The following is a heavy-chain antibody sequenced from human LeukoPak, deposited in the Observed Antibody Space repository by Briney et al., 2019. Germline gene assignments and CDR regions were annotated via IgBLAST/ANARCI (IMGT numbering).Heavy chain of an antibody. J-gene: IGHJ2*01. CDR3: ARAYYDSSGLNYWYFDL. V-gene: IGHV3-23*01. D-gene: IGHD3-22*01. CDR1: GFTFSSYA. Sequence: PGGSLRLSCTASGFTFSSYAMTWVRQAPGKGLEWVSSIGGNSDFTYYTDSVKGRFTISRDNSKNTLYLQMNSLRAEDTAVYYCARAYYDSSGLNYWYFDLWGRGTLVTVSS. CDR2: IGGNSDFT.